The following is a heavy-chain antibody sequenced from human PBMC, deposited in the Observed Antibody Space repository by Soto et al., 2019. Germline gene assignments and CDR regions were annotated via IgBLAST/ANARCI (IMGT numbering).Heavy chain of an antibody. CDR3: GRVRVDKAEGWFDP. CDR1: GYSFSSFW. CDR2: IDPSDSYA. Sequence: GESLKISCKVSGYSFSSFWITWVRQMPGKGLEWMGRIDPSDSYANYSPSFQGHVTFSADKSINTAYLQWSSLKASDTAMYYCGRVRVDKAEGWFDPWGQGTLVTVSS. D-gene: IGHD5-18*01. V-gene: IGHV5-10-1*01. J-gene: IGHJ5*02.